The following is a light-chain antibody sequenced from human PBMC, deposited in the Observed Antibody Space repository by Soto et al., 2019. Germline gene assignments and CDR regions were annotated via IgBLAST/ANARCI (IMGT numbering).Light chain of an antibody. CDR2: DVS. V-gene: IGLV2-14*01. J-gene: IGLJ2*01. CDR3: SSYTSSGTLVV. Sequence: QSVLTQPASVSGSPGQSITISCTGTSSDVGGYNYVSWYQQHPGKAPKLMIYDVSSRPSAVSNRFSGSKSGNTASLTISGLQAEDEADYYCSSYTSSGTLVVFGGGTKVPS. CDR1: SSDVGGYNY.